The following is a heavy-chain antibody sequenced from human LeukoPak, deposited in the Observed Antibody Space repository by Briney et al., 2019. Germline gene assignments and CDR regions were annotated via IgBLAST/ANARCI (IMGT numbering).Heavy chain of an antibody. CDR2: ISSSGSTI. Sequence: PGGSLRLSCAASGFTFSSYSMNWVRLAPGKGLEWVSYISSSGSTIYYADSVKGRFTISRDNAKNSLYLQMNSLRAEDTAVYYCARDESYYYDSSGNYYGMDVWGQGTTVTVSS. J-gene: IGHJ6*02. CDR1: GFTFSSYS. D-gene: IGHD3-22*01. CDR3: ARDESYYYDSSGNYYGMDV. V-gene: IGHV3-48*04.